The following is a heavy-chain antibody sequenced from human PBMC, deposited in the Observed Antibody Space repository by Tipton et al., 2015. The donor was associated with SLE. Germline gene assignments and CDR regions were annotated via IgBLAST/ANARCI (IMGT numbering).Heavy chain of an antibody. V-gene: IGHV4-4*07. D-gene: IGHD6-13*01. J-gene: IGHJ4*02. CDR3: ARGYPMDH. CDR2: IYTSGTT. Sequence: TLSLTCSVSGGSISSYSWSWIRQPAGKGVEWIGRIYTSGTTDYSSSLKGRITISVDMSKNQFYLRLSSVTAADAAVYYCARGYPMDHGGQGTLVTVSS. CDR1: GGSISSYS.